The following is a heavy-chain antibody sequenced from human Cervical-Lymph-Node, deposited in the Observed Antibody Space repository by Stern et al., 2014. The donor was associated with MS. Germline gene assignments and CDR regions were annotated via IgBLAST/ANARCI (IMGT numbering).Heavy chain of an antibody. Sequence: QVQLQESGPGLVKPSQTLSLTCTVSGGSISSGSYYWSWIRQPAGKGLEWIGRIYTSGSTNYNPSLKSRVTISVDTSKTQFSLKLSSVTAADTAVYYCARDGYYGSGSIWGQGTLVTVSS. CDR1: GGSISSGSYY. D-gene: IGHD3-10*01. V-gene: IGHV4-61*02. CDR3: ARDGYYGSGSI. J-gene: IGHJ4*02. CDR2: IYTSGST.